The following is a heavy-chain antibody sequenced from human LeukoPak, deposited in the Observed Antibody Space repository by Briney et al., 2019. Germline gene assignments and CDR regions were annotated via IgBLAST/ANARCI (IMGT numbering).Heavy chain of an antibody. D-gene: IGHD2-15*01. Sequence: GGSLRLSCAASGFTFSSYAMSWVRQAPGKVLEWVSAISGSGGSTYYADSVKGRFTISRDNSKNTLYLQMNSLRAEDTAVYYCAKDTTSCSGGSCYSAQYNWFDPWGQGTLVTVSS. J-gene: IGHJ5*02. CDR2: ISGSGGST. CDR3: AKDTTSCSGGSCYSAQYNWFDP. V-gene: IGHV3-23*01. CDR1: GFTFSSYA.